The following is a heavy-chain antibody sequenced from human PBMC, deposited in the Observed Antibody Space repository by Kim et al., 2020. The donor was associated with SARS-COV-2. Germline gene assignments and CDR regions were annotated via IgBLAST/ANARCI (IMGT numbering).Heavy chain of an antibody. CDR2: ISYSGSP. V-gene: IGHV4-30-4*01. Sequence: SETLSLTCTVSDGSISSANYFWNWLRQPPGKGLEWIGYISYSGSPYYNPSLKRRVTISIDTSKNQVSLKLKSVTAADTAVYYCAREPSTNKRLDYWGQGT. CDR3: AREPSTNKRLDY. J-gene: IGHJ4*02. CDR1: DGSISSANYF.